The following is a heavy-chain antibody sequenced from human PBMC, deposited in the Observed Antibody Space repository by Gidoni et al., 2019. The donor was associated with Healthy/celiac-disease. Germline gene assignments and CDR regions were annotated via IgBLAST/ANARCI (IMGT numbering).Heavy chain of an antibody. Sequence: QVQLVESGGGVVQPGRSLRLSCAASGFTFSSYGMHWVRQAPGKGLEWVAVISYDGSNKYYADSVKGRFTISRDNFKNTLYLQMNSLRAEDTAVYYCAKAGRNCGGDCYSNFDYWGQGTLVTVSS. V-gene: IGHV3-30*18. CDR1: GFTFSSYG. CDR3: AKAGRNCGGDCYSNFDY. CDR2: ISYDGSNK. D-gene: IGHD2-21*02. J-gene: IGHJ4*02.